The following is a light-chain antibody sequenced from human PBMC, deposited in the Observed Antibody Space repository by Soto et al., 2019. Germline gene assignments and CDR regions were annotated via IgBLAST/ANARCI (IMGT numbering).Light chain of an antibody. J-gene: IGLJ1*01. CDR3: AAWDESLNAFV. CDR2: CND. CDR1: SSNIGGNT. Sequence: QSVLTQPPSASGTPGQRVTISCSGSSSNIGGNTVNWYQQLPGTAPKLLIYCNDHRPSWVPDRFFGSTSATSASLAISGLQSEDEADYYCAAWDESLNAFVFGTGTKVTVL. V-gene: IGLV1-44*01.